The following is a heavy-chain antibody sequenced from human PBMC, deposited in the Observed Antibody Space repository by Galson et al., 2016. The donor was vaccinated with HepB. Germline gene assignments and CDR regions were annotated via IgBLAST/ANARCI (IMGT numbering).Heavy chain of an antibody. CDR1: GFVFNNYP. CDR3: AREGYSSGHCGAFDI. Sequence: SLRLSCAASGFVFNNYPMTWVRQAPGKGLEWVSTIGSGGFQHYADSVKERFTVSRDNSRNTLYLQMDSLTAGDTALYFCAREGYSSGHCGAFDIWGRGTVVAVSS. CDR2: IGSGGFQ. V-gene: IGHV3-23*01. J-gene: IGHJ3*02. D-gene: IGHD6-19*01.